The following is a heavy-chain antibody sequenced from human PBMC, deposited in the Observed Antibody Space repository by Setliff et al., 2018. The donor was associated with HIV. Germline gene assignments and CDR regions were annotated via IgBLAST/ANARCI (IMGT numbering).Heavy chain of an antibody. CDR3: ARGLSFYDPGGFDY. CDR2: IYYSGNT. V-gene: IGHV4-39*01. CDR1: GDSIFTSTYY. Sequence: SETLSLTCSVSGDSIFTSTYYWGWIRQPPGKRLELIGSIYYSGNTYYNPSLKSRVTISVDTSKNQFFLNLSSVTATDSAVYYCARGLSFYDPGGFDYWGQGTLVTVSS. J-gene: IGHJ4*02. D-gene: IGHD3-22*01.